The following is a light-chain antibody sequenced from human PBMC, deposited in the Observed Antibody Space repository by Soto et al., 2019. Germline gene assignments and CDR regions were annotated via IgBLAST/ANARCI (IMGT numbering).Light chain of an antibody. CDR1: QSVTSNY. Sequence: EIVLTQSPGTLSLSPGERATLSCRASQSVTSNYLAWYQQKPGQSPRLLVYGASTRATGVPDRFRGSGSGTDFTLTISRLEPEDFAVYYCQQYGSSFTFGPGTKVDI. CDR2: GAS. J-gene: IGKJ3*01. CDR3: QQYGSSFT. V-gene: IGKV3-20*01.